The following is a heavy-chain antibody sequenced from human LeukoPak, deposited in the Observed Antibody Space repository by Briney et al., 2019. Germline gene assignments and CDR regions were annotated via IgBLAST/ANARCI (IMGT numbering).Heavy chain of an antibody. CDR3: ARDKGDYFDY. V-gene: IGHV4-34*01. CDR2: INHSGST. Sequence: SETLSLTCAVYGGSFSGYYWSWIRQPPGKGLEWIGEINHSGSTNYNPSLKSRVTISVDTSKNQFSLKLSSVTAADTAVYYCARDKGDYFDYWGQGTLVTVSS. J-gene: IGHJ4*02. CDR1: GGSFSGYY.